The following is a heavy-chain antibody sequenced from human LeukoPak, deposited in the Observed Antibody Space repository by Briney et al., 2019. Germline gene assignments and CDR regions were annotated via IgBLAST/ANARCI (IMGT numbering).Heavy chain of an antibody. CDR3: AKDRGIVVFEYMDV. J-gene: IGHJ6*03. V-gene: IGHV3-9*01. D-gene: IGHD3-22*01. Sequence: PGRSLRLSCAASGFTFDDYAMHWVRQAPGKGLEWVSGISWNSGSIGYADSVKGRFTISRDNAKNSLYLQMNSLRAEDTALYYCAKDRGIVVFEYMDVWGKGTTVTVSS. CDR1: GFTFDDYA. CDR2: ISWNSGSI.